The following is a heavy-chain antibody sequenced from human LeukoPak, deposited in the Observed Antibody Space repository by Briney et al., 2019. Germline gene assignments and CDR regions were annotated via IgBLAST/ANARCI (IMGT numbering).Heavy chain of an antibody. D-gene: IGHD2-15*01. Sequence: RGSLRLSCAASGFTFSNYGMAWVPQAPGKGLEWVSTIAVVGGNTHYADSVEGRFTISRQDSNNALDLQLNSLRAEDTAIYYCARDCCSGGGPLDIWGQGTLVTVSS. CDR1: GFTFSNYG. CDR2: IAVVGGNT. V-gene: IGHV3-23*01. J-gene: IGHJ4*02. CDR3: ARDCCSGGGPLDI.